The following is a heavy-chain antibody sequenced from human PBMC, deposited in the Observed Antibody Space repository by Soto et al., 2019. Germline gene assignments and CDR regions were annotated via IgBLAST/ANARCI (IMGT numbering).Heavy chain of an antibody. J-gene: IGHJ3*02. Sequence: GGSLRLSCAASGFTFSSYWMSWVRQAPGKGLEWVANIKQDGSEKYYVDSVKGRFTISRDNAKNSLYLQMNSLRAEDTAVYCCARVIHCDSDAFDIWGQGTTVTVSS. CDR2: IKQDGSEK. V-gene: IGHV3-7*01. D-gene: IGHD3-16*01. CDR1: GFTFSSYW. CDR3: ARVIHCDSDAFDI.